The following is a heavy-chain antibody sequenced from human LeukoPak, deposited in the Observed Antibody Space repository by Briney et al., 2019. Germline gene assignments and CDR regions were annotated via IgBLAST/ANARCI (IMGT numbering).Heavy chain of an antibody. J-gene: IGHJ4*02. CDR3: ARDRSSGWLGY. CDR2: IYYSGST. V-gene: IGHV4-59*11. Sequence: SETLSLTCTVAGGSISSHYGSWLRQPPGKGLEWIGYIYYSGSTNYNPSLKSRVTISVDTSKNQFSLKLSSVTAADTAVYYCARDRSSGWLGYWGQGTLVTVSS. D-gene: IGHD6-19*01. CDR1: GGSISSHY.